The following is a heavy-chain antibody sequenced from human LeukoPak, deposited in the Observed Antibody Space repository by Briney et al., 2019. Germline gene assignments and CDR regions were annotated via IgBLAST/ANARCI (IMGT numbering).Heavy chain of an antibody. V-gene: IGHV3-49*04. CDR2: IRSKAYGGTT. J-gene: IGHJ4*02. D-gene: IGHD3-10*01. Sequence: GGSLRLSCTTSGFTFGDYAMSWVRQAPGKGLEWVGFIRSKAYGGTTEYAASVKGRFTISRDGSNSIAYLQMNSLKTEDTAVYYCTRVVVRGIMYFDYWGQGTLVTVSS. CDR3: TRVVVRGIMYFDY. CDR1: GFTFGDYA.